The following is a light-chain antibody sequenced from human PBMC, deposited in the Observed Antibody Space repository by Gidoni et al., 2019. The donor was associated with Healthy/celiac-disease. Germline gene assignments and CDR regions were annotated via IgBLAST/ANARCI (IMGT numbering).Light chain of an antibody. CDR3: QQYGSS. V-gene: IGKV3-20*01. J-gene: IGKJ4*01. CDR1: QSVSSSY. CDR2: GAS. Sequence: EMVLTQSPVTLSLSPGERATLSCRASQSVSSSYLAWYQQKPGQAPRLLIYGASSRDTGIPDRFSGSGSGTDFTLTISRLEPEDFAVYYCQQYGSSVGGGTKVEIK.